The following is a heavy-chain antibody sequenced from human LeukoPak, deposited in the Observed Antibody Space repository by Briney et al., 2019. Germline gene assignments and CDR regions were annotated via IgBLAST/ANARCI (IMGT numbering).Heavy chain of an antibody. D-gene: IGHD4-17*01. CDR3: ARHTTVTTSAPSDFDY. CDR2: INWNGGST. V-gene: IGHV3-20*04. J-gene: IGHJ4*02. CDR1: GFTFDDYG. Sequence: GGSLRLSCAASGFTFDDYGMSWVRQAPGKGLEWVSGINWNGGSTGYADSVKGRFTISRDNAKNSLYLQMNSLRAEDTALYYCARHTTVTTSAPSDFDYWGQGTLVTVSS.